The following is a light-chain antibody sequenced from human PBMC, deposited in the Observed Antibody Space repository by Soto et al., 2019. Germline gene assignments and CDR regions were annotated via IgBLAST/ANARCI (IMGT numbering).Light chain of an antibody. J-gene: IGKJ4*01. V-gene: IGKV3-15*01. Sequence: DIVMTQSPATLSVSPGEGATLSCRASQSVSSKLAWYQQKPGQAPRLLIYGASTRATGIPARFSGSGSGTDFTLTISSLEPADFAVYYCQQRSNWPLTFGGGTKVDIK. CDR3: QQRSNWPLT. CDR2: GAS. CDR1: QSVSSK.